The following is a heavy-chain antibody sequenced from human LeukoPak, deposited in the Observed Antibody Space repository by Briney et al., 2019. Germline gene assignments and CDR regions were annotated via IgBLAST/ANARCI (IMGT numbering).Heavy chain of an antibody. D-gene: IGHD2-8*02. CDR3: AKDVWWSVS. CDR2: ISGSGSST. CDR1: GFTFTSYA. Sequence: GGSLRLSCAASGFTFTSYAMNWVRQAPGKGLEWVSTISGSGSSTYYVDSVKGRFTISRDNSKNTLYLQMNSLRAEDTAEYYCAKDVWWSVSWGQGTLVTVSS. J-gene: IGHJ5*02. V-gene: IGHV3-23*01.